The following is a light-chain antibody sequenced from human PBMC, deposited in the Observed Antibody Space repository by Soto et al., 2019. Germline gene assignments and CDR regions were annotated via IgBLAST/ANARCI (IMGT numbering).Light chain of an antibody. J-gene: IGKJ5*01. CDR3: QQSYSTPSIT. CDR2: AAS. CDR1: QSISSY. V-gene: IGKV1-39*01. Sequence: DIQMTQSPSSLSASVGDRVTITCRASQSISSYLNWYQQKPGKAPKLLIYAASSLQSGVPSRFSGSGSGTDFTLTISSLQPEDFATYYCQQSYSTPSITFGQGTRLAIK.